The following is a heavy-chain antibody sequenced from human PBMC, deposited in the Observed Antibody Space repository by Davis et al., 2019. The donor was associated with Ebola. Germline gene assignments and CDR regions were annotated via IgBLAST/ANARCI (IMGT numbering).Heavy chain of an antibody. Sequence: MPGGSLRLSCTVSGGSISSYYWSWIRQPPGKGLEWIGYIYYSGSTNYNPSLKSRVTISVDTSKNQFPLKLRSVTAADTAVYYCARRVALGDYYYGMDVWGQGTTVTVSS. J-gene: IGHJ6*02. CDR1: GGSISSYY. V-gene: IGHV4-59*08. CDR3: ARRVALGDYYYGMDV. CDR2: IYYSGST. D-gene: IGHD3-16*01.